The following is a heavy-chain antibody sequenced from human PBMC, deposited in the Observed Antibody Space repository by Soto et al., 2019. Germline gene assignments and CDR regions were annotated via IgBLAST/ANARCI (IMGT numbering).Heavy chain of an antibody. D-gene: IGHD2-2*01. J-gene: IGHJ5*02. CDR2: FDPEDGET. Sequence: ASVKVSCKVSGYTLTELSMHWVRQAPGKGLEWMGGFDPEDGETIYAQKFQGRVTMTEDTSTDTAYMELSSLRSEDTAVYYCATMNIVVVPAAHAGWWFDPWGQGTLVTVS. CDR3: ATMNIVVVPAAHAGWWFDP. V-gene: IGHV1-24*01. CDR1: GYTLTELS.